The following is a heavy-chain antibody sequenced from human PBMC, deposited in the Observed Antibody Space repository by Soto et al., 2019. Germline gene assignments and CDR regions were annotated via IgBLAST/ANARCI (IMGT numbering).Heavy chain of an antibody. CDR3: AKRPSTVTPVAPSYFDY. J-gene: IGHJ4*02. D-gene: IGHD4-4*01. V-gene: IGHV3-23*01. CDR1: GFTFRGYG. Sequence: SLRLSWAASGFTFRGYGMSWVRQAPGKGLEWVSGISGSGGSTYYADSVKGRFTISRDNSKNTLYLQMNSLRAEDTAVYYCAKRPSTVTPVAPSYFDYWGQGTLVTVSS. CDR2: ISGSGGST.